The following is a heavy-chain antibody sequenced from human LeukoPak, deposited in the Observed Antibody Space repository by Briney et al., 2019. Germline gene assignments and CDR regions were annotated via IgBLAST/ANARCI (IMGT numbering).Heavy chain of an antibody. CDR2: IVPMFGTT. J-gene: IGHJ6*03. V-gene: IGHV1-69*13. D-gene: IGHD1-14*01. Sequence: SVKVSCKASGGTFNSYAITWVRQAPGQGHEWMGGIVPMFGTTNYGQKFQGRLTITADASTSTAYMELSSMRSEDTAVYYCASGPFLTFDHTPEGYYHYYMDVWGTGTTVTTSS. CDR3: ASGPFLTFDHTPEGYYHYYMDV. CDR1: GGTFNSYA.